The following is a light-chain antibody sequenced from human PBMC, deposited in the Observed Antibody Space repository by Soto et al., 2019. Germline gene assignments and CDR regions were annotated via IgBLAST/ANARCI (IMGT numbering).Light chain of an antibody. CDR2: DVS. CDR1: SSDVRGYNY. CDR3: SSYTSSSTLLYV. Sequence: QSALTQPASVSGSPGQSITISCTGTSSDVRGYNYVSWYLQHPGKAPKLMIYDVSNRPSGVSNRFSGSKSGNTASLTISGLQAEDEADYYCSSYTSSSTLLYVFGTGTKFTVL. J-gene: IGLJ1*01. V-gene: IGLV2-14*01.